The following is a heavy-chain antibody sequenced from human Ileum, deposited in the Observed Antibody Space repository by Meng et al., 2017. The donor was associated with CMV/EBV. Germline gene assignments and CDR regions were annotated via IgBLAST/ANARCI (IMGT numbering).Heavy chain of an antibody. V-gene: IGHV1-46*02. CDR1: GYTFNSHY. CDR2: INPSGGST. Sequence: KASGYTFNSHYMHWVRQAPGQGLEWMGIINPSGGSTNYAQKFQGRVTMTRDTFTSTVYMEMSSLRSEDTAVYYCAREVNLAPGGWFDPWGQGTLVTVSS. J-gene: IGHJ5*02. D-gene: IGHD3-10*01. CDR3: AREVNLAPGGWFDP.